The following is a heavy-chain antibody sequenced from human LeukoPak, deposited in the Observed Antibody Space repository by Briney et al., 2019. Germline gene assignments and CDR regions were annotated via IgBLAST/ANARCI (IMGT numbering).Heavy chain of an antibody. Sequence: GGSLRLSCAASGFTFSSYAMSWVRQAPGKGLEWVSAISGSGVTTHYAGSVKGRFSISRDNSKNTLYLQMNSLRAEDTAIYYCAKKVVVGATSPYSDFQDWGQGTLVTVSS. CDR1: GFTFSSYA. CDR2: ISGSGVTT. CDR3: AKKVVVGATSPYSDFQD. J-gene: IGHJ1*01. V-gene: IGHV3-23*01. D-gene: IGHD1-26*01.